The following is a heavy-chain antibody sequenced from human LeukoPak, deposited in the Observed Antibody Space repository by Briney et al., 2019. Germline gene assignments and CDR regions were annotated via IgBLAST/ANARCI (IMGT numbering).Heavy chain of an antibody. V-gene: IGHV3-30-3*01. J-gene: IGHJ4*02. CDR2: ISYDGSNK. CDR3: AREGGGFDY. CDR1: GFTFSSYA. D-gene: IGHD2-15*01. Sequence: GGSLRLSCAACGFTFSSYAMHWVRQAPGKGLEWVAVISYDGSNKYYADSVKGRFTISRDNSKNTLYLQMNSLRAEDTAVYYCAREGGGFDYWGQGTLVTVSS.